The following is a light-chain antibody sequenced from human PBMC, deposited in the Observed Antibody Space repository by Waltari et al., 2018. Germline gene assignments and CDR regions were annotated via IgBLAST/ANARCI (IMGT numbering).Light chain of an antibody. J-gene: IGKJ2*01. CDR1: QSVSSSY. CDR3: QQYGRSWNT. CDR2: GAS. V-gene: IGKV3-20*01. Sequence: EIVLTQSPGTLSLSPGERATLSCRASQSVSSSYLAWYQQKPGQAPRLLIHGASSRATGIPDRFSGSGSRTDVTLTISRLEPEDFAVYYCQQYGRSWNTFGQGTKLEIK.